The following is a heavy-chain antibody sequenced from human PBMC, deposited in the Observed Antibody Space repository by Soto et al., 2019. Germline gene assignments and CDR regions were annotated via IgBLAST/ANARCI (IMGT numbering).Heavy chain of an antibody. Sequence: GESLKISCKGSGYSFTSYWIGWVRQMPGKVLEWMGIIYPGDSDTRYSPSFQGQVTISADKSISTAYLQWSSLKASDTAMYYCARVVDTVTNYGSGSCYNSASAYHFDYWGQGXLVTVYS. V-gene: IGHV5-51*01. D-gene: IGHD3-10*01. J-gene: IGHJ4*02. CDR2: IYPGDSDT. CDR1: GYSFTSYW. CDR3: ARVVDTVTNYGSGSCYNSASAYHFDY.